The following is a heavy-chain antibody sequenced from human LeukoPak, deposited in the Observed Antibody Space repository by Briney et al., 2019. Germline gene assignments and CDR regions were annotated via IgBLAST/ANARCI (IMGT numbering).Heavy chain of an antibody. D-gene: IGHD5-24*01. CDR1: GFTFSGYA. J-gene: IGHJ4*02. Sequence: GGSLRLSCAASGFTFSGYAMSWVRQAPGKGLEWVSAMSGSGGSTYYADSVKGRFTISRDNSKNTLYLQMNSLRAEDTAVYYCAKELSEMATISPFDYWGQGTLVTVSS. CDR3: AKELSEMATISPFDY. V-gene: IGHV3-23*01. CDR2: MSGSGGST.